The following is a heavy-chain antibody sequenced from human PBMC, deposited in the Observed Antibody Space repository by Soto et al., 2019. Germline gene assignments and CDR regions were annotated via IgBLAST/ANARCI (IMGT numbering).Heavy chain of an antibody. D-gene: IGHD1-7*01. V-gene: IGHV3-53*01. CDR3: ARETSA. J-gene: IGHJ4*02. Sequence: SGGSLRLSCAATGFTVSSNYMSWVRQAPGKGLEWVSVIYSGGSTYYADSVKGRFTLSRDIFKNTLYLQMNSLRAEDTAVYYCARETSAWGQGTLVTVSS. CDR1: GFTVSSNY. CDR2: IYSGGST.